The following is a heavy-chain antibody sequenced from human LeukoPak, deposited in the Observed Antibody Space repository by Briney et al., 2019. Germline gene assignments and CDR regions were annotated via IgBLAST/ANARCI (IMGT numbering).Heavy chain of an antibody. CDR2: IYYSGST. CDR1: GGSVSTNNFY. CDR3: ARRAGESHYYYYYGMDV. J-gene: IGHJ6*02. V-gene: IGHV4-39*01. Sequence: SETLSLTCTVSGGSVSTNNFYWGWIRQPPGKGLEWIGSIYYSGSTYYNPSLKSRVTISVDTSKNQLSLKLSSVTAADTAVYYCARRAGESHYYYYYGMDVWGQGTTVTVSS.